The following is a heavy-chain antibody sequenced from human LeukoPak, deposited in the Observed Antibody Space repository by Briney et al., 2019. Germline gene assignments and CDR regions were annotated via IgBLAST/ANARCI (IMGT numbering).Heavy chain of an antibody. CDR3: ARVPKDYYYGMDV. V-gene: IGHV3-7*01. CDR1: GFTFSSYW. CDR2: IKQDGSEK. Sequence: GGSLRPSCAASGFTFSSYWMSWVRQAPGKGLEWVANIKQDGSEKYYVDSVKGRFTISRDNAKNSLYLQMNSLRAEDTAVYYCARVPKDYYYGMDVWGQGTTVTVSS. J-gene: IGHJ6*02.